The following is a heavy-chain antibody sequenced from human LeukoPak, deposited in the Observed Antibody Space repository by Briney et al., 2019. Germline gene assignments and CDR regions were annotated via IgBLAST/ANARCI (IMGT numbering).Heavy chain of an antibody. Sequence: KAGGSLRLSCAASGFTFGTYSMNWVRQAPGKGLEWVSYISSSTTYIYYADSVKGRFTISRDNAKNSLYLQMNSLRAEDTSVYYCARDRGYCSGGSCYSNAFDIWGQGTMVTVSS. CDR3: ARDRGYCSGGSCYSNAFDI. D-gene: IGHD2-15*01. V-gene: IGHV3-21*01. CDR2: ISSSTTYI. J-gene: IGHJ3*02. CDR1: GFTFGTYS.